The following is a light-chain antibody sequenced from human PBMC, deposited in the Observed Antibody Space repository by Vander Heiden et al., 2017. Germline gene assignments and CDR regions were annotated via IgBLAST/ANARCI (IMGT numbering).Light chain of an antibody. CDR3: AAWDDSLNARV. Sequence: QSVLTQPPSVPEAPRQMVPISCSGSSSNIGNNAVNWYQQLPGKAPKLLIYYDDLLPSGVSDRFSGSKSGTSASLAISGLQSEDEADYYCAAWDDSLNARVFGGGTKLTVL. V-gene: IGLV1-36*01. CDR1: SSNIGNNA. CDR2: YDD. J-gene: IGLJ3*02.